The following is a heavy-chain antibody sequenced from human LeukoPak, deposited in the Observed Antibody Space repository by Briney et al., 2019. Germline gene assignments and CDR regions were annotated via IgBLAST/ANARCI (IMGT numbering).Heavy chain of an antibody. Sequence: ASVKVSCKASGYTFTGYYMHWVRQAPGQRLEWMGWINPNSGGTNYAQKFQGRVTMTRDTSISTAYMELSRLRSDDTAVYYCARLTEMATIPFDYWGQGTLVTVSS. CDR1: GYTFTGYY. D-gene: IGHD5-24*01. J-gene: IGHJ4*02. V-gene: IGHV1-2*02. CDR3: ARLTEMATIPFDY. CDR2: INPNSGGT.